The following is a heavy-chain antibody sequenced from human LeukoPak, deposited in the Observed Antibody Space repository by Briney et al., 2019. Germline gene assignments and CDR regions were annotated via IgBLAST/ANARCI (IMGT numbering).Heavy chain of an antibody. CDR2: INQDGSEE. J-gene: IGHJ6*02. Sequence: GESLRLSCAASGFPFSTNWMSWVRQAPGKGLQWVADINQDGSEENSVDSVKGRFTISRDNAKNSLYLQMNSLRGEDTAVYYCARDLTGPYFYYGMDVWGQGTTVTVSS. CDR1: GFPFSTNW. V-gene: IGHV3-7*01. CDR3: ARDLTGPYFYYGMDV.